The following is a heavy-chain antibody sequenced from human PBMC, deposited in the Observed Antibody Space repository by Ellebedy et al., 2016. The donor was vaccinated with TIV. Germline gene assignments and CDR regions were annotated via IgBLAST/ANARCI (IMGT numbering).Heavy chain of an antibody. J-gene: IGHJ5*02. Sequence: SGPTLVKPTQTLTLTCTLSAGFSFTTSGVGVGWIRQPPGKALEWLAIIYWDDDKRYRPFMKTRLTITKDTTKNQVVLTMTNIDPEDTATYYCAQRRQEKNNTWYEWFDPWGQGTPVTVSS. V-gene: IGHV2-5*02. D-gene: IGHD1/OR15-1a*01. CDR2: IYWDDDK. CDR1: AGFSFTTSGVG. CDR3: AQRRQEKNNTWYEWFDP.